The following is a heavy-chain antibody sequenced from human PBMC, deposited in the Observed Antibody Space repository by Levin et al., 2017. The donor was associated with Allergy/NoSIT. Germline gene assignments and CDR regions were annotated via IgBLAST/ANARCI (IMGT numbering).Heavy chain of an antibody. J-gene: IGHJ4*02. V-gene: IGHV4-39*01. Sequence: SETLSLTCTVSNGSISDRNKYWGWIRQAPGKGLEWIGSVSGSGSTYDNPSLKNRVAISADTPKNQFSLKLTSVTAADTAVYYCASRQWAAIVYWGQGILVTVSS. CDR1: NGSISDRNKY. CDR2: VSGSGST. D-gene: IGHD6-19*01. CDR3: ASRQWAAIVY.